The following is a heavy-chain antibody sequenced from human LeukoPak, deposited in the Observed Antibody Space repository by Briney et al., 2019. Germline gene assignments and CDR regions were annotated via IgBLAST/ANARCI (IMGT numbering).Heavy chain of an antibody. J-gene: IGHJ6*03. Sequence: GASVKVSCKASGGTFSSYAISWVRQAPGQGLEWMGIINPSGGSTSYAQKFQGRVTMTRDMSTSTVYMELSSLRSEDTAVYYCARAPPDYGGNSRWKYYYYMDVWGKGTTVTVSS. CDR2: INPSGGST. V-gene: IGHV1-46*01. D-gene: IGHD4-23*01. CDR3: ARAPPDYGGNSRWKYYYYMDV. CDR1: GGTFSSYA.